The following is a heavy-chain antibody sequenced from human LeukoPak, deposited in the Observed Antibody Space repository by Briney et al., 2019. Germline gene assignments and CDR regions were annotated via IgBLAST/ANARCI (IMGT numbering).Heavy chain of an antibody. J-gene: IGHJ6*02. CDR2: INQDGGKN. Sequence: GGSLRLSCAASGFTFSSYWMNWVRQAPGKGLEWVANINQDGGKNYYVDSVKGRFTISRDNAKDSLYLQMNSLRAEDTAVYYCARAMDVWGQGTTVTVSS. V-gene: IGHV3-7*03. CDR3: ARAMDV. CDR1: GFTFSSYW.